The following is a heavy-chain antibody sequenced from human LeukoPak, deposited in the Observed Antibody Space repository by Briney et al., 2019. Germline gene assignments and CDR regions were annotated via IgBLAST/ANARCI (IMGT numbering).Heavy chain of an antibody. CDR2: ISTNGGGT. CDR3: ARYCNGGSCYSGHDY. V-gene: IGHV3-64*01. CDR1: GFTFTNAW. D-gene: IGHD2-15*01. Sequence: GGSLRLSCAASGFTFTNAWMSWVRQAPGKGLEYVSAISTNGGGTYYANSVKGRFTISRDNSKNTLYLQMGSLRAEDMAVYYCARYCNGGSCYSGHDYWGQGTLVTVSS. J-gene: IGHJ4*02.